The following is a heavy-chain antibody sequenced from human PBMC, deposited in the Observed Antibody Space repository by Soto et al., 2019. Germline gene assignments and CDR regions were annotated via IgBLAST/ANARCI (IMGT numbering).Heavy chain of an antibody. J-gene: IGHJ6*02. D-gene: IGHD1-26*01. V-gene: IGHV1-2*02. CDR3: ARSTGSYSYYGMDV. CDR2: INPKNGDT. Sequence: GASVKVSCKASGYTLTDYYMHWVRQAPGQGLEWMGWINPKNGDTNSAQKFRGRVTMTRDTSISTAYLELSSLRSDDTAVYYCARSTGSYSYYGMDVWVPETLLVTVSS. CDR1: GYTLTDYY.